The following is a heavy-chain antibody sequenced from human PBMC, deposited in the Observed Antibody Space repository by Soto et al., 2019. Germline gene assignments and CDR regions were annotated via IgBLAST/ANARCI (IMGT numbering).Heavy chain of an antibody. CDR1: GGSITSNVW. CDR2: AYHNGLT. D-gene: IGHD2-15*01. CDR3: AREAALPDEADRFDY. J-gene: IGHJ4*02. V-gene: IGHV4-4*02. Sequence: QVHLQESGPGLVKPSGTLSLACAVSGGSITSNVWWSWIRQSPGKGLEWIGEAYHNGLTNYNPSLKSRVTMSTDTSKNQFSLKLTSVTAADTAMYYCAREAALPDEADRFDYWGEGTLVTVSS.